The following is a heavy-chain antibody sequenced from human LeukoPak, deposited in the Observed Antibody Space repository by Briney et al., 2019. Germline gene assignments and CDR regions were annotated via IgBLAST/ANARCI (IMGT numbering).Heavy chain of an antibody. D-gene: IGHD6-19*01. CDR3: ARDRHRTYSSGWQTHFDY. CDR1: GYTFTSYG. CDR2: ISAYNGNT. J-gene: IGHJ4*02. V-gene: IGHV1-18*04. Sequence: ASVKVSCKASGYTFTSYGISWVRRAPGQGLEWMGWISAYNGNTNYAQKLQGRVTMTTDTSTSTAYMELRSLRSDDTAVYYCARDRHRTYSSGWQTHFDYWGQGTLVTVSS.